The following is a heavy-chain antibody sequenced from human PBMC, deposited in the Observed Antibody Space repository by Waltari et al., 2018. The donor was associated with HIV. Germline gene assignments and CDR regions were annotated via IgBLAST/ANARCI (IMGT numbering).Heavy chain of an antibody. CDR1: GGSFSGYY. CDR2: ISHNDSP. D-gene: IGHD6-19*01. CDR3: ARQNSSGWEYFDY. Sequence: QVQLQQWGAGLLKSSETLSLTCAVYGGSFSGYYWTWIRQPPGKGLEWIGEISHNDSPNYNPSLKSRVTISVDTSKNQFSLKLSSVTAADTAVYYAARQNSSGWEYFDYWGQGTLVTVSS. V-gene: IGHV4-34*01. J-gene: IGHJ4*02.